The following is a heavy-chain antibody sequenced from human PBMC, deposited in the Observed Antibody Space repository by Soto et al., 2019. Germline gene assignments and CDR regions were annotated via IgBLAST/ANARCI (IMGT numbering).Heavy chain of an antibody. Sequence: EVQLLESGGGLVQPGGSLRLSCAASGFTFSSYAMSWVRQAPGKGLEWVSAISGSGGSTYYADSVKGRFTISRDNSKNTLYLQLNRLRAEDTAVYYCAKLPDHDYGDYRVGYWGQGTLVTVSS. J-gene: IGHJ4*02. V-gene: IGHV3-23*01. CDR3: AKLPDHDYGDYRVGY. CDR2: ISGSGGST. D-gene: IGHD4-17*01. CDR1: GFTFSSYA.